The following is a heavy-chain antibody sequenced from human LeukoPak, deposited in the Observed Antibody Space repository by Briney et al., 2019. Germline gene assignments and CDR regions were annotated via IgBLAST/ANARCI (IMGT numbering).Heavy chain of an antibody. CDR1: GGSISSGGYS. J-gene: IGHJ4*02. V-gene: IGHV4-30-2*03. Sequence: SETLSLTCAVSGGSISSGGYSWSWIRQPPGKGLEWIGSIYYSGSTYYNPSLKSRVTISVDTSENQFSLKLSSVTAADTAVYYCARGYYYDSSGYYAPHSDYWGQGTLVTVPS. CDR3: ARGYYYDSSGYYAPHSDY. CDR2: IYYSGST. D-gene: IGHD3-22*01.